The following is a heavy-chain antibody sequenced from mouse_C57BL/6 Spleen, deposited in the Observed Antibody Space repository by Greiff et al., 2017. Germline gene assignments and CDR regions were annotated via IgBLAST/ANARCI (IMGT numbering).Heavy chain of an antibody. CDR3: AREELLPLFDY. V-gene: IGHV1-61*01. D-gene: IGHD2-12*01. CDR1: GYTFTSYW. CDR2: IYPSDSET. J-gene: IGHJ2*01. Sequence: VQLQQPGAELVRPGSSVKLSCKASGYTFTSYWMDWVKQRPGQGLEWIGNIYPSDSETHYNQKFKDKATLTVDKSSSTAYMQLSSLTSEDSAVYYCAREELLPLFDYWGQGTTLTVSS.